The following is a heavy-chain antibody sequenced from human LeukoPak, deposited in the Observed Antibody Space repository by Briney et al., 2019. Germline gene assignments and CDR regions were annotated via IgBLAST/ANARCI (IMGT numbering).Heavy chain of an antibody. CDR2: ISSSSSYI. D-gene: IGHD1-26*01. Sequence: IPGGSLRLSCAASGFTFSSYSMNWVRQPPGKGLEWVSSISSSSSYIYYADSVKGRFTISRDNAKNSLYLQMNSLRAEDTAVYYCARSRWELQSDAFDIWGQGTMVTVSS. CDR1: GFTFSSYS. V-gene: IGHV3-21*01. CDR3: ARSRWELQSDAFDI. J-gene: IGHJ3*02.